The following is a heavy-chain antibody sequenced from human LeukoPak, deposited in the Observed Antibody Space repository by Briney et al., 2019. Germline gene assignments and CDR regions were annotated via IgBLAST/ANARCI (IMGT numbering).Heavy chain of an antibody. V-gene: IGHV3-30*02. CDR2: IRYDGSNK. CDR1: GFTFSSYD. J-gene: IGHJ5*02. D-gene: IGHD6-13*01. Sequence: PGGSLRLSCAASGFTFSSYDMHWVRQAPGKGLEWVAFIRYDGSNKYYADSVKGRFTISRDNSKNTLYLQMNSLRAEDTAVYYCANSAAGTTGWFDPWGQGTLVTVSS. CDR3: ANSAAGTTGWFDP.